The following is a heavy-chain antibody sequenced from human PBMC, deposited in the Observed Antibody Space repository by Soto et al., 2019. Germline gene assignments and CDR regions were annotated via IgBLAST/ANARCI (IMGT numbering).Heavy chain of an antibody. V-gene: IGHV3-30-3*01. CDR3: ARGDYYDSG. CDR1: GFTFSSYA. Sequence: QVQLVESGGGVVQPGRSLRLSCAASGFTFSSYAMHWVRQAPGKGLEWVAVISYDGSNKYYADSVKGRFTISRDNSKNTLYLQMNSLRAEDTVVYYCARGDYYDSGWGQGTLVTLAS. J-gene: IGHJ4*01. D-gene: IGHD3-22*01. CDR2: ISYDGSNK.